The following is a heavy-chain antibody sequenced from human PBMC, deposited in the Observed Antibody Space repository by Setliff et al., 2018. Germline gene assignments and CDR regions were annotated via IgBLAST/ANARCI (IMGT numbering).Heavy chain of an antibody. CDR1: GDSISSYY. V-gene: IGHV4-59*01. Sequence: SETLSLTCTVSGDSISSYYWSWIRQPPGKGLESIGYIQKSGGTNYNPALKSRVTISVDTSTNQFSLKLRSVTAADTAVYYCARLSWNGLRYYGLDVWGQGTTVTVSS. CDR2: IQKSGGT. J-gene: IGHJ6*02. D-gene: IGHD3-3*01. CDR3: ARLSWNGLRYYGLDV.